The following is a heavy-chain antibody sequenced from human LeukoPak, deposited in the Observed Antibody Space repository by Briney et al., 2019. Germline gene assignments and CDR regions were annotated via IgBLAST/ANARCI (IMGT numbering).Heavy chain of an antibody. CDR3: ARGGGKRRSYGSGSKRDDAFDI. V-gene: IGHV4-34*01. Sequence: SETLSLTCAVYGGSFSGYYWSWIRQPPGKGLEWIGEINHSGSTNYNPSLKSRVTISVDTSKNQFSLKLSSVPAADTAVYYCARGGGKRRSYGSGSKRDDAFDIWGQGTMVTVSS. J-gene: IGHJ3*02. CDR1: GGSFSGYY. CDR2: INHSGST. D-gene: IGHD3-10*01.